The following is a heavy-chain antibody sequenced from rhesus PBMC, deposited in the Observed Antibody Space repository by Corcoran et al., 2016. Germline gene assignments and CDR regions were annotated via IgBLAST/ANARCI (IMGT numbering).Heavy chain of an antibody. CDR2: IFGSGRT. J-gene: IGHJ5-1*01. D-gene: IGHD1-44*01. CDR1: GGSINSHY. CDR3: ARWGGTSPYNRFDV. Sequence: QVQLQESGPGLVKPSETLSLTCAVSGGSINSHYWSWIRPPPGKGLEWIGRIFGSGRTYYNPSLTSRVTISTDTSKNQLSLKLTSVTAADTAVYYCARWGGTSPYNRFDVWGPGVLVTVSS. V-gene: IGHV4-147*01.